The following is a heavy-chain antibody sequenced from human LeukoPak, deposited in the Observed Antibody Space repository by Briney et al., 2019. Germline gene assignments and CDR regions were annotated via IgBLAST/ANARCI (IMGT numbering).Heavy chain of an antibody. CDR2: ISSSSSTI. J-gene: IGHJ4*02. CDR1: GFTFSTYT. Sequence: GGSLRLSCAASGFTFSTYTMNWVRQAPGKGLEWVSYISSSSSTIYYADSVKGRFTISRDNAKNSLYLQMNSLRAEDTAVYYSARDGGIVGAPFWGQGTLVTVSS. CDR3: ARDGGIVGAPF. D-gene: IGHD1-26*01. V-gene: IGHV3-48*01.